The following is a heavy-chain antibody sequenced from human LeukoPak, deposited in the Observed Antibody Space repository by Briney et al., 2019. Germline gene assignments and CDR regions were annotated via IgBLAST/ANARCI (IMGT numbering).Heavy chain of an antibody. CDR2: IYHSGST. CDR3: ARHGRPIRRFDELLGNRNSHCFFDY. CDR1: GGSISSKSYY. D-gene: IGHD2-21*02. Sequence: SETLSLTCTVSGGSISSKSYYWGWVRQPPGKGLEWIASIYHSGSTYYNPSLESRVTISVETSKNQFSLNLSSVTAADTAVYFSARHGRPIRRFDELLGNRNSHCFFDYWGQGTLVSVSS. J-gene: IGHJ4*02. V-gene: IGHV4-39*01.